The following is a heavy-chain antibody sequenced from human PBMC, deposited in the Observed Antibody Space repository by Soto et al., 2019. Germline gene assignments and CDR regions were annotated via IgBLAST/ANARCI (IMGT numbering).Heavy chain of an antibody. CDR1: GASIISNNW. CDR2: IHFSGVT. CDR3: SRGSFGDTGKDLESYHTLDV. J-gene: IGHJ6*02. D-gene: IGHD5-18*01. V-gene: IGHV4-4*02. Sequence: QVHLQGSGPGLVKPSGTLSLTCTVSGASIISNNWWSWVRQSPGKGLEWIGEIHFSGVTNNNPSLKNRLSIAMDKSNTKFSLNLVSVTAADTAVYFCSRGSFGDTGKDLESYHTLDVWGQGIAVTVSS.